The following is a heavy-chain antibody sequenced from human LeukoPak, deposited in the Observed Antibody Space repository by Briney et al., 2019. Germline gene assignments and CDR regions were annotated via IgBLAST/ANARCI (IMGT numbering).Heavy chain of an antibody. CDR2: ISGSGGST. J-gene: IGHJ5*02. D-gene: IGHD3-10*01. Sequence: QSGGSLRLSCAASGFTFSNYAMSWVRQAPGKGLEWVSAISGSGGSTYYADSVKGRFTISRDNSKNTLYLQMNSLRAEDTAVYYCAERSPITMVRGVIPWGQGTLVTVSS. CDR3: AERSPITMVRGVIP. V-gene: IGHV3-23*01. CDR1: GFTFSNYA.